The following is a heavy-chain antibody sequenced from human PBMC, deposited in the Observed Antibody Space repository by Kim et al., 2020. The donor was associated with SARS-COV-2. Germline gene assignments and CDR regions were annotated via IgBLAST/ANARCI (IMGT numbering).Heavy chain of an antibody. CDR1: GYTLTELS. V-gene: IGHV1-24*01. J-gene: IGHJ4*02. Sequence: ASVKVSCKVAGYTLTELSIHWVRQVPGAGLEWLGGYDPDDGETQYAQHFHGRVTMTEDTSTDTAYLELNSLTSEDTAVYYCAAHYIVVTTQPLGWWGQGPRVTVSS. CDR3: AAHYIVVTTQPLGW. D-gene: IGHD5-12*01. CDR2: YDPDDGET.